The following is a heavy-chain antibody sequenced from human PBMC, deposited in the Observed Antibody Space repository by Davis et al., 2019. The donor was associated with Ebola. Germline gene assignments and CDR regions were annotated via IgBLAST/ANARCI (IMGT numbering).Heavy chain of an antibody. V-gene: IGHV4-34*01. Sequence: PGGSLRLSCAVYGGSFSGYYWSWIRQPPGKGLEWIGEINHSGGTNYNPSLKSRVTISVDTSKNQFSLKLSSVTAADTAVYYCARGSITIFGVVEGMDIWGQGTMVTVSS. CDR1: GGSFSGYY. CDR3: ARGSITIFGVVEGMDI. J-gene: IGHJ3*02. D-gene: IGHD3-3*01. CDR2: INHSGGT.